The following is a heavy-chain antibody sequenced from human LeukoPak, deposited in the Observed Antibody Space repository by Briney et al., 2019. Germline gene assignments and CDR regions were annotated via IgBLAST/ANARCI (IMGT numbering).Heavy chain of an antibody. CDR3: ARDLAGQRGYDWFDP. Sequence: SQTLSLTCAVSGGSISSGGYSWSWIRQPPGKGLEWIGYIYYSGSTYYNPSLKSRVTISVDTSKNQFSLKLSSVTAADTAVYYCARDLAGQRGYDWFDPWGQGTLVTVSS. CDR2: IYYSGST. D-gene: IGHD5-18*01. J-gene: IGHJ5*02. V-gene: IGHV4-30-2*05. CDR1: GGSISSGGYS.